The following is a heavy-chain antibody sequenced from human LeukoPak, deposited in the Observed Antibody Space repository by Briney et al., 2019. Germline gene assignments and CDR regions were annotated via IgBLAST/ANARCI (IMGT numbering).Heavy chain of an antibody. Sequence: SVKVSCKASGGTFSSYAISWVRQAPGQGLEWMGRIIPIFGIANYAQKFQGRVTITADKSTSTAYMELSSLRAEVTAVYYCARDSDCSGGSCFPYFDYWGQGTLVTVSS. J-gene: IGHJ4*02. V-gene: IGHV1-69*04. CDR2: IIPIFGIA. CDR1: GGTFSSYA. D-gene: IGHD2-15*01. CDR3: ARDSDCSGGSCFPYFDY.